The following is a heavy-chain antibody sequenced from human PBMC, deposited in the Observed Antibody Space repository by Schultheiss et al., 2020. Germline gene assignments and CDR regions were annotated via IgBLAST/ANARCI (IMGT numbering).Heavy chain of an antibody. V-gene: IGHV3-21*01. CDR3: ARSIAAQYSPKDYYYDYGMDV. D-gene: IGHD6-6*01. CDR2: ISSSSSYI. CDR1: GFTFSSYS. J-gene: IGHJ6*02. Sequence: GESLKISCAASGFTFSSYSMNWVRQAPGKGLEWVSSISSSSSYIYYADSVKGRFTISRDNAKNSLYLQMNSLRAEDTAVYYCARSIAAQYSPKDYYYDYGMDVWGQGTTVNV.